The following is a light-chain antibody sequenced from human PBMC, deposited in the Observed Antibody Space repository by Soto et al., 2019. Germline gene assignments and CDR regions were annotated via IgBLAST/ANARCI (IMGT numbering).Light chain of an antibody. Sequence: EFVLTQSPGTLSLSPGERATLSCRASQSVSSSFLAWYQQKPGQAPRILIYGASTRATGIPDRFSGSGSGTDFTLTISRLEPEDFAVCYCQQYGSSPPLTFGGGTKVEIK. CDR3: QQYGSSPPLT. V-gene: IGKV3-20*01. CDR1: QSVSSSF. CDR2: GAS. J-gene: IGKJ4*01.